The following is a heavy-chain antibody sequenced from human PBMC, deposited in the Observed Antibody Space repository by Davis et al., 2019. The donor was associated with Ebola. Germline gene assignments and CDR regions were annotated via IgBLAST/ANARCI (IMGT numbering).Heavy chain of an antibody. D-gene: IGHD3-22*01. CDR2: IYYSGST. CDR1: GGSISSSSYY. Sequence: MPSETLSLTCTVSGGSISSSSYYWGWIRQPPGKGLEWLGSIYYSGSTYYNPSLKSRVTISVDTSKNQFSLKLSSVTAADTAVYYCARLDMYYYDSSGYQTGYYFDYWGQGTLVTVSS. CDR3: ARLDMYYYDSSGYQTGYYFDY. V-gene: IGHV4-39*01. J-gene: IGHJ4*02.